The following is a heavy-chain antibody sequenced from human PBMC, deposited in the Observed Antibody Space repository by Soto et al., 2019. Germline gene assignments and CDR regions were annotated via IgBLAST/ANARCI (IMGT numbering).Heavy chain of an antibody. CDR1: GFSLSTSGMC. V-gene: IGHV2-70*01. D-gene: IGHD6-19*01. CDR2: IDWDDDK. J-gene: IGHJ4*02. CDR3: ARNTYSSGWYLTFDY. Sequence: SGPTLVNPTQTLTLTCTFSGFSLSTSGMCVSWIRQPPGKALEWLALIDWDDDKYYSTSLKTRLTISKDTSKNQVVLTMTNMDPVDTATYYCARNTYSSGWYLTFDYWGQGTLVTVSS.